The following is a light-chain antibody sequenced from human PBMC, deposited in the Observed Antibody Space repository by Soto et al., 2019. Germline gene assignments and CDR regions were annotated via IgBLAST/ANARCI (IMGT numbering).Light chain of an antibody. J-gene: IGKJ1*01. CDR1: QNINNW. CDR3: QHMRT. Sequence: DIQMTQSPSTLSASIGDRVTITCRASQNINNWIAWYQQKPGKAPKFLIYDASTLESGVPSRFSGSGFGTEFSLTISSLQPDDFGSYYCQHMRTFGQGTTVEMK. V-gene: IGKV1-5*01. CDR2: DAS.